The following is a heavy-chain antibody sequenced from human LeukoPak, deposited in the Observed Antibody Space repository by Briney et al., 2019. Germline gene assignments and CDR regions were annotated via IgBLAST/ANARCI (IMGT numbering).Heavy chain of an antibody. D-gene: IGHD4-23*01. Sequence: GGSQRVSCVVSGLTFANCAMTWVRQAPGRGLEWVSAIGGDGGYTEYADSVKGRFTISRDNSKNTLYLEMNNLRADDTAVYYCAPGVGYGGNPRFFDFWGQGAVVTVSA. CDR3: APGVGYGGNPRFFDF. V-gene: IGHV3-23*01. CDR1: GLTFANCA. CDR2: IGGDGGYT. J-gene: IGHJ4*02.